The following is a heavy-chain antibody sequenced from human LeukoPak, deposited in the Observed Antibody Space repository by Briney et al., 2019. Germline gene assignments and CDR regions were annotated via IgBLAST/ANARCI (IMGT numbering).Heavy chain of an antibody. D-gene: IGHD5-12*01. CDR2: IYTSGST. CDR3: ARLGGYSGYDLDY. CDR1: GGSISSGIYY. V-gene: IGHV4-61*02. J-gene: IGHJ4*02. Sequence: PSETLSLTRTGSGGSISSGIYYWSWIRQPAGEGLEWIGRIYTSGSTNYNPSLKSRVTISLDTSKNQFSLKLTSVTAADTAVYYCARLGGYSGYDLDYWGQGTLVTVSS.